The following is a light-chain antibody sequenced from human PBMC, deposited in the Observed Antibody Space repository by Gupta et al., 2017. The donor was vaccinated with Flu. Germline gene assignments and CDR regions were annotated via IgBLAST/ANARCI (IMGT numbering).Light chain of an antibody. CDR1: QSISSY. Sequence: PSGFSASTGDSYSISCRMSQSISSYLAWYQQKPGKAPELLIYAASTVESGVPSRFSGSGSGTDFTLTISSLQSEDFATYYCQQYYSYPLTFGEGTKVEIK. V-gene: IGKV1D-8*02. CDR2: AAS. CDR3: QQYYSYPLT. J-gene: IGKJ4*01.